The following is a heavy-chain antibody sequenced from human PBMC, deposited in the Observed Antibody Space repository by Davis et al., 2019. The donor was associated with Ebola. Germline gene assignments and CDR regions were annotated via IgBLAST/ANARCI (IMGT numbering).Heavy chain of an antibody. V-gene: IGHV3-30*02. J-gene: IGHJ5*02. D-gene: IGHD1-20*01. CDR1: GFTFSTYG. Sequence: GGSLRLSCAASGFTFSTYGMHWVRQAPGKGLEWVAFIRYDGSNEHYADSVKGRFTISRDNSKNTLYLQTNSLRAEDTAMYYCARAHIIGTEGWFDPWGQGTLVTVSS. CDR3: ARAHIIGTEGWFDP. CDR2: IRYDGSNE.